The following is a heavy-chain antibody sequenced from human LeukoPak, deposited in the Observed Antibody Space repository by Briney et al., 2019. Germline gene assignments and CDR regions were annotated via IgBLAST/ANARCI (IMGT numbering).Heavy chain of an antibody. Sequence: GGSLRLSCAASGFTFSSYAMHWVRQAPGKGLEWVAVISYDGSNKYYADSVKGRFTISRDNSKNTLYLQMNGLRAEDTAVYYCARGLEAEGDDYWGQGTLVTVSS. CDR3: ARGLEAEGDDY. J-gene: IGHJ4*02. V-gene: IGHV3-30*04. CDR1: GFTFSSYA. D-gene: IGHD1-1*01. CDR2: ISYDGSNK.